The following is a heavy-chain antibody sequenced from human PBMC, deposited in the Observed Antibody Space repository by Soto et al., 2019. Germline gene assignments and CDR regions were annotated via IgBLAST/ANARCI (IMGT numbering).Heavy chain of an antibody. Sequence: QVQLQESGPGLVKPSQTLSLTCTVSGGSISSGGYYWSWIRQHPGKGLEWIGYIYYSGSTYSNPSLESRVTISVDTSKNQFSLKLSSVTAADTAVYYCARLNSYGHLDYWGQGTLVTVSS. J-gene: IGHJ4*02. CDR1: GGSISSGGYY. CDR3: ARLNSYGHLDY. D-gene: IGHD5-18*01. CDR2: IYYSGST. V-gene: IGHV4-31*03.